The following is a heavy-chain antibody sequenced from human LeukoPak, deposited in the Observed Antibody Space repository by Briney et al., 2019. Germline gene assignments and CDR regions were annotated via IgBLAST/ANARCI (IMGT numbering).Heavy chain of an antibody. CDR2: IDPSDSYT. J-gene: IGHJ5*02. CDR3: AVDYYGSGSYYFGNWFDP. V-gene: IGHV5-10-1*01. Sequence: RLGESLKISCKGSGYSFTSYWISWVRQMPGKGLEWMGRIDPSDSYTNYSPSFQGHVTISADKSISTAYLQWSSLKAPDTAMYYCAVDYYGSGSYYFGNWFDPWGQGTLVTVSS. D-gene: IGHD3-10*01. CDR1: GYSFTSYW.